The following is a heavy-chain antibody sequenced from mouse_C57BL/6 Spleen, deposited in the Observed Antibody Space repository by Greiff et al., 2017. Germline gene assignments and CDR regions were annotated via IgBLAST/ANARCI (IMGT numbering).Heavy chain of an antibody. Sequence: QVQLKESGPGLVQPSQSLSITCTVSGFSLTSYGVHWVRQSPGKGLEWLGVIWRGGSTDYNAAFMSRLSITKDNSKSQVFFKMNSLQADDTAIYYCAKNNYGSSLYWYFDVWGTGTTVTVSS. D-gene: IGHD1-1*01. CDR1: GFSLTSYG. CDR3: AKNNYGSSLYWYFDV. V-gene: IGHV2-5*01. J-gene: IGHJ1*03. CDR2: IWRGGST.